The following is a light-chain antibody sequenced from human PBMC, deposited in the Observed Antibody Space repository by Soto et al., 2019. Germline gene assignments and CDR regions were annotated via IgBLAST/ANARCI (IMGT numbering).Light chain of an antibody. CDR2: DAS. J-gene: IGKJ4*01. CDR1: QSVSSSY. Sequence: EIVLTQSPGTLPLSPGERATLSCRASQSVSSSYLAWYQQKPGQAPRLLIYDASTRATGIPARFSGSGSGTEFTLTISSLQSKDFAVYYCQQYNNWHPLTFGGGTKVDIK. V-gene: IGKV3D-15*01. CDR3: QQYNNWHPLT.